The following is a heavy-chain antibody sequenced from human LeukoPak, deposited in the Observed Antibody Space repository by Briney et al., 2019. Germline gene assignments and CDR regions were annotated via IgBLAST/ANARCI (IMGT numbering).Heavy chain of an antibody. CDR2: ISNGN. D-gene: IGHD2-2*01. CDR1: GFVFSSHA. V-gene: IGHV3-23*05. CDR3: VREAGSCTAASCSKTNWFDP. J-gene: IGHJ5*02. Sequence: LGGSLRLSCATSGFVFSSHAMSWVRQAPGKGLEWVAAISNGNYYADSVKGRFTISRDNSKNTVYLQMSSLGAEDTAVYFCVREAGSCTAASCSKTNWFDPWGQGTLVTVS.